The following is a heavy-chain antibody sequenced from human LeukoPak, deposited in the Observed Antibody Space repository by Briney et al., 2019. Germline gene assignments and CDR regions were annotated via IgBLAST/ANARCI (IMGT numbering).Heavy chain of an antibody. Sequence: PGRSLRLSCAASGFTFSSYAMHWVRQAPGKGLEWVAVISYDGSNKYYADSVKGRFTISRDNSKNTLYLQMNSLRAEDTAVYYCARDGLADGYYYGSGSYLDYWGQGTLVTVSS. J-gene: IGHJ4*02. V-gene: IGHV3-30*04. CDR1: GFTFSSYA. D-gene: IGHD3-10*01. CDR3: ARDGLADGYYYGSGSYLDY. CDR2: ISYDGSNK.